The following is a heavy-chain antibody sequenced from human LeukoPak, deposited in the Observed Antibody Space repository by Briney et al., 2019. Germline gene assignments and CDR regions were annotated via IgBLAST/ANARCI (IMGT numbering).Heavy chain of an antibody. CDR3: ARARGYCSGGSCYTGVFYYYYGMDV. CDR1: GYTFTSYD. Sequence: APVKVSCKASGYTFTSYDINWVRQATGQGLEWMGWMNPNSGNTGYAQKFQGRVTMTRNTSISTAYMELSSLRSEDTAVYYCARARGYCSGGSCYTGVFYYYYGMDVWGQGTTVTVSS. D-gene: IGHD2-15*01. V-gene: IGHV1-8*01. CDR2: MNPNSGNT. J-gene: IGHJ6*02.